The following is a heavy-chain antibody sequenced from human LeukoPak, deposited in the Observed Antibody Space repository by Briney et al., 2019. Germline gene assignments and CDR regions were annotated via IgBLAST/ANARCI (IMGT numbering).Heavy chain of an antibody. J-gene: IGHJ4*02. CDR1: GFPFSTYW. Sequence: PGGSLRLSCAGSGFPFSTYWMNWVRQAPGKGLEWVANIKRDGSEKSYVDSVKGRFTISRDNARNSLYLQMNNLRAEDTAMYYCATDTDLDYWGQGTLVTVSS. V-gene: IGHV3-7*01. D-gene: IGHD4-11*01. CDR2: IKRDGSEK. CDR3: ATDTDLDY.